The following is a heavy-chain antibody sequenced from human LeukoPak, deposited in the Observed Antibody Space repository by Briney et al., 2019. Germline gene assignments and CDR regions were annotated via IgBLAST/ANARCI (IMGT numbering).Heavy chain of an antibody. J-gene: IGHJ3*02. CDR3: ATRGYGSGSYGAFDI. Sequence: SETLSLTCAVSGYSISSGYYWGWIRQPPGKGLEWIGSIYHSGSTYYNPSLKSRVTISVDTSKNQFSLKLSSVTAAGTAVYYCATRGYGSGSYGAFDIWGQGTMVTVSS. V-gene: IGHV4-38-2*01. CDR2: IYHSGST. D-gene: IGHD3-10*01. CDR1: GYSISSGYY.